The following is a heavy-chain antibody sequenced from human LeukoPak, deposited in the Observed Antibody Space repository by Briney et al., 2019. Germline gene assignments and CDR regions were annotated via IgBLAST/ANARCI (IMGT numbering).Heavy chain of an antibody. D-gene: IGHD2-15*01. J-gene: IGHJ4*02. CDR3: ARRSRYCSGGSCYQQTDY. Sequence: PGGSLRLSCAASGFTVSSNYMSWVRQAPGKGLEWVSVIYSGGSTYYADSVKGRFTISRDNSKNTLYLQMNSLRAEDTAVYYCARRSRYCSGGSCYQQTDYWGQGTLVTVSS. CDR2: IYSGGST. CDR1: GFTVSSNY. V-gene: IGHV3-53*01.